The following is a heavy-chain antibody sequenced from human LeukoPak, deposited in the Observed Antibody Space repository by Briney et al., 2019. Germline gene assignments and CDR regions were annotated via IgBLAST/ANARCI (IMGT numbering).Heavy chain of an antibody. CDR3: AGLIVATPFDY. CDR2: IYHSGST. CDR1: GGSISSGGYY. Sequence: SETLSLTCTVSGGSISSGGYYWSWIRQPPGKGLEWIGYIYHSGSTYYNPSLKSRVTISVDRSKNQFSLKLSSVTAADTAVYYCAGLIVATPFDYWGQGTLVTVSS. J-gene: IGHJ4*02. V-gene: IGHV4-30-2*01. D-gene: IGHD5-12*01.